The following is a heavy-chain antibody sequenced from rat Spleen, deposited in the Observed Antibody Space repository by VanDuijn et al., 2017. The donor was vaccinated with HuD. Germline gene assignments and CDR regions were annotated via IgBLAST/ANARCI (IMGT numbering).Heavy chain of an antibody. CDR1: GFTFSDYA. CDR3: ARHVPDNNYGYWYFDF. J-gene: IGHJ1*01. D-gene: IGHD1-10*01. CDR2: IIYDGSST. Sequence: EVQLVESGGGLVQPGRSLKFSCAASGFTFSDYAMAWVRQAPKKGLEWVATIIYDGSSTYYRDSVKGRFTISRDNAKSTLYLQMDSLRSEDTATYYCARHVPDNNYGYWYFDFWGPGTMVTVSS. V-gene: IGHV5-17*01.